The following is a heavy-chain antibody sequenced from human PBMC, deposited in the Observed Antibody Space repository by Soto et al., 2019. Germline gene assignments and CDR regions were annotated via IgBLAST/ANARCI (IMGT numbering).Heavy chain of an antibody. D-gene: IGHD2-21*02. Sequence: PGGSLRLSCAASGFTFSNYCMSWVRQAPGKGLERVANIKQDGSEKYYVDSVKGRFTISRDNAKNSLYLQMNSLRAEDTAVYYCARRKCGGGGCYWPYWGQGTLVTVSS. CDR3: ARRKCGGGGCYWPY. CDR2: IKQDGSEK. V-gene: IGHV3-7*03. J-gene: IGHJ4*02. CDR1: GFTFSNYC.